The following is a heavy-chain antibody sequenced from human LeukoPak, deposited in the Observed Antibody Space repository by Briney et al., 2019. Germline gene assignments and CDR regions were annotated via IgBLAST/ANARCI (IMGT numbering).Heavy chain of an antibody. CDR3: AKSGPRKDTALYYGMDV. CDR1: GFTVSTNY. J-gene: IGHJ6*02. Sequence: GGSLRLSCAASGFTVSTNYMSWVRQAPGKGLEWVSIIYSGGSTYDADSVKGRFTVSRDNSKNTLYLQMNSLRAEDTAVYYCAKSGPRKDTALYYGMDVWGQGTTVTVSS. CDR2: IYSGGST. V-gene: IGHV3-66*01. D-gene: IGHD5-18*01.